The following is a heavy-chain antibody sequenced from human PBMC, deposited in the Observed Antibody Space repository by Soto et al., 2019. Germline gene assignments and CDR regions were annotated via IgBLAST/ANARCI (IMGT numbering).Heavy chain of an antibody. CDR1: GYTFTSYG. D-gene: IGHD3-3*01. V-gene: IGHV1-18*01. CDR2: ISAYNGNT. CDR3: ARGGVRYYDFWSGYYPDGMDV. J-gene: IGHJ6*02. Sequence: ASVKVSCKASGYTFTSYGISWVRQAPGQGLEWMGWISAYNGNTNYAQKLQGRVTMTTDTSTSTAYMELRSLRSDDTAVYYCARGGVRYYDFWSGYYPDGMDVWGQGTTVTVSS.